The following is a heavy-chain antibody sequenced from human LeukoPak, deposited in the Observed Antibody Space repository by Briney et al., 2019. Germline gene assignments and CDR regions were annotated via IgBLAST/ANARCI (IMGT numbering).Heavy chain of an antibody. D-gene: IGHD3-10*01. J-gene: IGHJ4*02. Sequence: AGGSLRLSCAASGFTFSSYAMSWVRQAPGKGLEWVSAISGSGGSTYYADSVKGRFTISRDNSKNTLYLQMNSLRAEDTAVYYCAKVRSGGYYGANDYWGQGTLVTVSS. CDR1: GFTFSSYA. CDR3: AKVRSGGYYGANDY. V-gene: IGHV3-23*01. CDR2: ISGSGGST.